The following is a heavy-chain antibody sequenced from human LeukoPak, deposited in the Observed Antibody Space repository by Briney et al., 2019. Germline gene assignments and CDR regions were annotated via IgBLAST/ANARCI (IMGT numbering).Heavy chain of an antibody. Sequence: GGSLRLSCAASGFTFSSYSMNWVRQAPGKGLEWVSYISSSGSTIYYADSVKGRFTISRDNAKNSLYLQMNSLRAEDTAVYYCARENYYDSSGYYWGQGTLVTVSS. J-gene: IGHJ4*02. CDR3: ARENYYDSSGYY. D-gene: IGHD3-22*01. V-gene: IGHV3-48*04. CDR2: ISSSGSTI. CDR1: GFTFSSYS.